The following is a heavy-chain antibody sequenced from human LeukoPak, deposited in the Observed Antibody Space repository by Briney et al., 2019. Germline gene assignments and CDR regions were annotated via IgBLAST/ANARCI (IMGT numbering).Heavy chain of an antibody. V-gene: IGHV3-23*01. CDR3: AKMSWGDYGDCDY. Sequence: GGSLRLSCAPSVYTYSDYYMIGIPHAPGKGLECVSAISGSGGSTYYADSVKARFPIPRDNPKNTLNMQMNSLRAEDTAVYYCAKMSWGDYGDCDYWGQGTLVTVSS. CDR2: ISGSGGST. D-gene: IGHD4-17*01. CDR1: VYTYSDYY. J-gene: IGHJ4*02.